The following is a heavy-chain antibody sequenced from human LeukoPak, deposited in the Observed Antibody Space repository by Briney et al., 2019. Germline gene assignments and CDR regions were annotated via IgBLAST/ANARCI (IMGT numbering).Heavy chain of an antibody. J-gene: IGHJ4*02. CDR3: ARAESIAARVFDY. D-gene: IGHD6-6*01. CDR1: GGSFSGYY. Sequence: PSETLSLTCAVYGGSFSGYYWSWIRQPPGQGLEWIGEINHSGSTNYNPSLKSRVTISVDTSKNQFSLKLSSVTAADTAVYYCARAESIAARVFDYWGQGTLVTVSS. CDR2: INHSGST. V-gene: IGHV4-34*01.